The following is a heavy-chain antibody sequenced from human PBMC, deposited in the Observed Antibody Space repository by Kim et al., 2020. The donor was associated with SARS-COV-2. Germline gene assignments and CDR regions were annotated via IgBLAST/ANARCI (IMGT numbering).Heavy chain of an antibody. CDR2: ISTYSVNS. CDR3: ARDMGGWTGLDY. J-gene: IGHJ4*02. CDR1: GYTFTSYG. Sequence: ASVKVSCKASGYTFTSYGISWVRQAPGQGLEWMGWISTYSVNSYYAQTFQGRITMTRDTSTSTTYLDLRSLRSDDTAVYYCARDMGGWTGLDYWGQGTLVTVSS. D-gene: IGHD6-19*01. V-gene: IGHV1-18*01.